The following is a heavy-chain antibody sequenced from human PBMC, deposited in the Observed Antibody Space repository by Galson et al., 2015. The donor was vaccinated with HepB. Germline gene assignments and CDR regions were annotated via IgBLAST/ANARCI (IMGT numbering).Heavy chain of an antibody. D-gene: IGHD1-26*01. CDR3: ATRGTGSYWDYGMDV. J-gene: IGHJ6*02. CDR2: ISGSGGST. CDR1: GFTFSSYA. Sequence: SLRLSCAASGFTFSSYAMSWVRQAPGKGLEWVSAISGSGGSTYYADSVKGRFTISRDNSKNTLYLQMNSLRAEDTAVYYCATRGTGSYWDYGMDVWGQGTTVTVSS. V-gene: IGHV3-23*01.